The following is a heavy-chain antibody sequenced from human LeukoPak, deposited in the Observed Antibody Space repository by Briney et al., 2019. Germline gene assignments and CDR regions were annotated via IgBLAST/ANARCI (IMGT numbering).Heavy chain of an antibody. CDR2: INPSGGST. Sequence: ASVKVSCKASGYTFTSYYMHWVRQARGQGLEWMGIINPSGGSTSYAQKFQGRVTMTRDTSTSTVYMELSSLRSEDTAVYYCARVEQQLVFDYWGQGTLVTVSS. V-gene: IGHV1-46*01. D-gene: IGHD6-13*01. CDR1: GYTFTSYY. J-gene: IGHJ4*02. CDR3: ARVEQQLVFDY.